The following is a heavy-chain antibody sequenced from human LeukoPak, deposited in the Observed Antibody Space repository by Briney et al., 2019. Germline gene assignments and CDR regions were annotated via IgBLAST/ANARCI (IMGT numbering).Heavy chain of an antibody. Sequence: GASVKVSCQATGYTFTNYGISWVRQAPGQGLEWMGWISPYNGNTNYAQNLQGRVTMTTDTSTTTAYMELRGLRSEDTAVYYCATALAAAGSFDYWGQGTLVTVSS. J-gene: IGHJ4*02. V-gene: IGHV1-18*01. CDR2: ISPYNGNT. CDR1: GYTFTNYG. D-gene: IGHD6-13*01. CDR3: ATALAAAGSFDY.